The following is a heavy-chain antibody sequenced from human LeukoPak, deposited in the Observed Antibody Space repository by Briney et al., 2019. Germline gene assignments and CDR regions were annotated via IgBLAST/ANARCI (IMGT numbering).Heavy chain of an antibody. CDR2: IYPGDSDI. Sequence: GESLKISCKGSGYSFSSNWIGWVRQVPGKGLEWMGIIYPGDSDIRYSPSFQGQVTISADKSISTAYLQWSSLKASDTAMYYCARHRGPTQLLWFGEPGAYWGQGTLVTVSS. D-gene: IGHD3-10*01. CDR1: GYSFSSNW. V-gene: IGHV5-51*01. J-gene: IGHJ4*02. CDR3: ARHRGPTQLLWFGEPGAY.